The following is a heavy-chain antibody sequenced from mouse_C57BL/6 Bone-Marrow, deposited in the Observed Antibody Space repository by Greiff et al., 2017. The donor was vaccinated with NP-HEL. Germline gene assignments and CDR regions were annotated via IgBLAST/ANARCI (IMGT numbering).Heavy chain of an antibody. CDR3: ARDF. V-gene: IGHV5-4*01. CDR2: ISDGGSYT. Sequence: EVQLQESGGGLVKPGGSLKLSCAASGFTFSSYAMSWVRQTPEKRLEWVATISDGGSYTYYPDNVKGRFTISRDNAKNNLYLQMSHLKSEDTAMYYCARDFWGQGTLVTVSA. CDR1: GFTFSSYA. J-gene: IGHJ3*01.